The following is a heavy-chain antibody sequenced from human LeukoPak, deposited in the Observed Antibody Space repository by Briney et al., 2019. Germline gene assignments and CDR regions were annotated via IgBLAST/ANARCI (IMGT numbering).Heavy chain of an antibody. Sequence: SETLSLTCTVSGGSISSYYWSWIRQPAGKGLEWIGRIYTSGSTNYNPSLKSRVTISVDTSKNQFSLKLSSVTAADTAVYYCARRDYYDSSGYYYEETYYFDYWGQGTLVTVSS. D-gene: IGHD3-22*01. V-gene: IGHV4-4*07. CDR2: IYTSGST. J-gene: IGHJ4*02. CDR3: ARRDYYDSSGYYYEETYYFDY. CDR1: GGSISSYY.